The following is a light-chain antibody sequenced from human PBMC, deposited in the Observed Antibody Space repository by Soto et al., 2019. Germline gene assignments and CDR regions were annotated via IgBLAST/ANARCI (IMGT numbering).Light chain of an antibody. V-gene: IGLV1-40*01. CDR2: GNS. Sequence: QSVLTHPPSVSGAPGQRVTISCTGSSSNIGAGYDVHWYQQLPGTAPKLLIYGNSNRPSGVPDRFSGSTSGTSASLAITGLQAEDEADYYCQSYDSSLSGWVFGGGTKLTVL. CDR1: SSNIGAGYD. CDR3: QSYDSSLSGWV. J-gene: IGLJ3*02.